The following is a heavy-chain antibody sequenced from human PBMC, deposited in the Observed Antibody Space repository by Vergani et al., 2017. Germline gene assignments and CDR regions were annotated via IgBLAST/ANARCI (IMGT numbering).Heavy chain of an antibody. V-gene: IGHV1-18*01. CDR3: ARDDIAVAGQGGWYFDY. J-gene: IGHJ4*02. Sequence: QVQLVQSGAEVKKPGSSVKVSCKASGGTFSSYAISWVRQAPGQGLEWMGWISAYNGNTNYAQKLQGRVTMTTDTSTSTAYMELRSLRSDDTAVYYCARDDIAVAGQGGWYFDYWGQGTLVTVSS. CDR2: ISAYNGNT. CDR1: GGTFSSYA. D-gene: IGHD6-19*01.